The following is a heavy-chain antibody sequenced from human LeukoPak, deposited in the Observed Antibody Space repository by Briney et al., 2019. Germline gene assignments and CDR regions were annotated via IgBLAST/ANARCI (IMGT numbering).Heavy chain of an antibody. CDR2: IISDGSST. CDR3: VRDYYHGMDV. CDR1: GFPFIIYW. J-gene: IGHJ6*02. V-gene: IGHV3-74*01. Sequence: GGALLLSCSASGFPFIIYWLHGARPSTGTGLVWVSRIISDGSSTSYAESVKGRFTISRDNAKNTLYLQMNSLRAEDTAVYYCVRDYYHGMDVWGQGTTVTVSS.